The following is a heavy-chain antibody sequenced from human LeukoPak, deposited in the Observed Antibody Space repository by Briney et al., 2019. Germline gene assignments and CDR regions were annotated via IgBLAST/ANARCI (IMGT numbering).Heavy chain of an antibody. CDR2: IYYSGST. CDR1: GGSISSSSYY. CDR3: ARGGGELGIEVIDY. D-gene: IGHD7-27*01. V-gene: IGHV4-39*07. Sequence: PSETLSLTCTVSGGSISSSSYYWGWIRQPPGKGLEWIGSIYYSGSTNYNPSLKSRVTISVDKSKNQFSLKLSSVTAADTAVYYCARGGGELGIEVIDYWGQGTLVTVSS. J-gene: IGHJ4*02.